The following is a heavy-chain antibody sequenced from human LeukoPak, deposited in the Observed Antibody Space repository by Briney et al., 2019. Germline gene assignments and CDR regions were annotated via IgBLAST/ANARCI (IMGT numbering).Heavy chain of an antibody. D-gene: IGHD2/OR15-2a*01. J-gene: IGHJ5*01. CDR1: GGSISSYY. Sequence: PSETLSLTCTVSGGSISSYYWSWIRQPPGKGLEWIGYIYYSGSTNYNPSLKSRVTISVDTSKNQFSLKLSSVTAADTAVYYCARGNRDVWFGSWGQGTLVTVSS. CDR3: ARGNRDVWFGS. CDR2: IYYSGST. V-gene: IGHV4-59*01.